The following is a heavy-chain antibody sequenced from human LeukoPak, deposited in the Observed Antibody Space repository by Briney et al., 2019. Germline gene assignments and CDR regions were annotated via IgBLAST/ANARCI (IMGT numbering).Heavy chain of an antibody. D-gene: IGHD3-22*01. CDR3: ARTTYYYDSSGYYADYYYYGMDV. J-gene: IGHJ6*02. CDR1: GGTFSSYA. V-gene: IGHV1-69*05. CDR2: IIPIFGTA. Sequence: SVKVSCKASGGTFSSYAISWVRQAPGQGLEWMGGIIPIFGTANYAQKLQGRVTMTTDTSTSTAYMELRSLRSDDTAVYYCARTTYYYDSSGYYADYYYYGMDVWGQGTTVTVSS.